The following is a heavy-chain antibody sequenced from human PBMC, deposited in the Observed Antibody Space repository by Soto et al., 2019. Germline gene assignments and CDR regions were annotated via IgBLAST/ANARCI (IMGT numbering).Heavy chain of an antibody. CDR2: IYYSGST. J-gene: IGHJ5*02. V-gene: IGHV4-39*01. D-gene: IGHD6-13*01. CDR3: AAAGQYNWFDP. Sequence: ETLSLTCTVSGGSISSSSYYWGWIRQPPGKGLEWIGSIYYSGSTYYNPSLKSRVTISVDTSKNQFSLKLSSVTAADTAVYYAAAAGQYNWFDPWGQGTLVTVS. CDR1: GGSISSSSYY.